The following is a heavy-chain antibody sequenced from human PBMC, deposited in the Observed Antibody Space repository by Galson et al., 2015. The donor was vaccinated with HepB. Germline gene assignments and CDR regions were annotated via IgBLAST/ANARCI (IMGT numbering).Heavy chain of an antibody. D-gene: IGHD2-8*01. CDR1: GFTFSSYG. J-gene: IGHJ4*02. Sequence: SLRLSCAASGFTFSSYGMHWVRQAPGKGLEWVAVIWYDGSNKYYADSVKGRFTISRDNSENTLYLQMNSLRAEDTAVYYCASVVKANGVPEQYWGQGTLVTVSS. CDR3: ASVVKANGVPEQY. V-gene: IGHV3-33*01. CDR2: IWYDGSNK.